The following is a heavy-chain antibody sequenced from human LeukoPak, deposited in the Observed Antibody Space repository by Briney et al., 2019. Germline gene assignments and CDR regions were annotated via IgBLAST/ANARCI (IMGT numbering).Heavy chain of an antibody. D-gene: IGHD3-10*01. CDR2: ITPSGDST. CDR3: ARAPRYRGGDYFDY. CDR1: GYTFSGYY. J-gene: IGHJ4*02. V-gene: IGHV1-46*01. Sequence: ASVKVSCKASGYTFSGYYMHWVRQAPGQGLEEMGWITPSGDSTSYAQKFQGRVTMTRDTSTSTVYMELSSLRSEDTAVYNCARAPRYRGGDYFDYWGQGTLVTVSS.